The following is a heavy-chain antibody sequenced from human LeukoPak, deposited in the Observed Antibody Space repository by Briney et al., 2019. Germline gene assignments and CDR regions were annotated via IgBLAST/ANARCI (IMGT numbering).Heavy chain of an antibody. Sequence: GGSLRLSCTASGFTSSDYYMTWIRQAPGKGLEWLSHISSTASSISYANSVKGRFTISRDNAKDSLYLEMNSLRVEDTAVYYCARSGILYALDNWGQGTLVTVSS. CDR1: GFTSSDYY. D-gene: IGHD2-8*01. CDR3: ARSGILYALDN. V-gene: IGHV3-11*04. J-gene: IGHJ4*02. CDR2: ISSTASSI.